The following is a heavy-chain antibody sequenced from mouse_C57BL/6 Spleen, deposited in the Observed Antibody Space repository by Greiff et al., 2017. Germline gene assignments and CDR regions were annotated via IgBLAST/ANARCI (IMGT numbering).Heavy chain of an antibody. V-gene: IGHV5-17*01. CDR2: ISSGSSTI. D-gene: IGHD2-3*01. J-gene: IGHJ1*03. CDR1: GFTFSDYG. Sequence: EVQGVESGGGLVKPGGSLKLSCAASGFTFSDYGMHWVRQAPETGLEWVAYISSGSSTIYYADTVKGRFTISRDNAKNTLFLQMTSLRSEDTAMYYCAGDDGYYGWYFDVWGTGTTVTVSS. CDR3: AGDDGYYGWYFDV.